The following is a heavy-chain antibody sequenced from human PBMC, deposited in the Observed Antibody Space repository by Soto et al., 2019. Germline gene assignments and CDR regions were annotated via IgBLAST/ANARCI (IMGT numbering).Heavy chain of an antibody. CDR2: ISGSGGST. Sequence: GGSLRLSCAASGFTFSSYAMSWVRQAPGKGLEWVSAISGSGGSTYYADSVKGRFTISRDNSKNTLYLQMNSLGAEDTAVYYCAKEGTKYGSGSYTDYWGQGTLVTVSS. J-gene: IGHJ4*02. V-gene: IGHV3-23*01. D-gene: IGHD3-10*01. CDR3: AKEGTKYGSGSYTDY. CDR1: GFTFSSYA.